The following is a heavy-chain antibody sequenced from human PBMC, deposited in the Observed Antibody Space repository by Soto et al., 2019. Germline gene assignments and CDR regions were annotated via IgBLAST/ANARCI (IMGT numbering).Heavy chain of an antibody. CDR2: INSDGTRT. V-gene: IGHV3-74*01. CDR1: GFTFSNYW. Sequence: EVQLVESGGGLVQPGGSLRLSCAASGFTFSNYWMHWVRQAPGKGLVWVSRINSDGTRTNYADSVKGRFTISRDNAENTLYLRMNSLTAEDPAVYYCARVAVGYYYMDVWGKGTTVTVSS. CDR3: ARVAVGYYYMDV. J-gene: IGHJ6*03.